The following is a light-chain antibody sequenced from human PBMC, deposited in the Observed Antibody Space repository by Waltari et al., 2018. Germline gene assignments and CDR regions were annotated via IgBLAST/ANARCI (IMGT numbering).Light chain of an antibody. Sequence: QSALTQPASVSGSPGQSITISCTGTSSDVGFYDFVSWFQQHPGQAPKVMIYTVKNRPSGGSTRFSGSKSAQAASLTLSGLQAEDEADYYCSSYTRRSYWVFGGGTQLTVL. CDR3: SSYTRRSYWV. CDR2: TVK. J-gene: IGLJ3*02. CDR1: SSDVGFYDF. V-gene: IGLV2-14*01.